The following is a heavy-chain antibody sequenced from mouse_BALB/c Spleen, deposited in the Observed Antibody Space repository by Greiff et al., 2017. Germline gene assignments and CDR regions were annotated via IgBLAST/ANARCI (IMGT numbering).Heavy chain of an antibody. CDR2: IWGDGST. CDR3: ARDQRYGYDDYYAMDY. J-gene: IGHJ4*01. CDR1: GFSLTGYG. V-gene: IGHV2-6-7*01. D-gene: IGHD2-2*01. Sequence: VKLMESGPGLVAPSQSLSITCTVSGFSLTGYGVNWVRQPPGKGLEWLGMIWGDGSTDYNSALKSRLSICKDNSKSQVFLKMNSLQTDDTARYDCARDQRYGYDDYYAMDYWGQGTSVTVSS.